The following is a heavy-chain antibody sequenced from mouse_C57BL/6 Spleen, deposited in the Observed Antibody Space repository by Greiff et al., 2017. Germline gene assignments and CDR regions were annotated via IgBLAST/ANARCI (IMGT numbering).Heavy chain of an antibody. CDR3: TPIYYGNYNY. V-gene: IGHV1-15*01. Sequence: VQLQESGAELVRPGASVTLSCKASGYTFTDYEMHWVKQTPVHGLEWIGAIDPETGGTAYNQKFKGKAILTADKSSSTAYMELRSLTSEDSAVYYCTPIYYGNYNYWGQGTTLTVSS. J-gene: IGHJ2*01. CDR2: IDPETGGT. CDR1: GYTFTDYE. D-gene: IGHD2-1*01.